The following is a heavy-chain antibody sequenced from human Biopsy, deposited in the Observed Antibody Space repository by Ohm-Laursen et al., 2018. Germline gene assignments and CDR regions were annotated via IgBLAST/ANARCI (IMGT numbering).Heavy chain of an antibody. Sequence: ASVKVSCKTSGFTFTNYGINWVRQAPGQGLEWMGWITAYNGNRDYAENLKGRVTMTTDTSTSTAYMELRSLRSEDTAIYYCAADLGYFDTIGCPWGQGTLITVSS. CDR2: ITAYNGNR. CDR1: GFTFTNYG. CDR3: AADLGYFDTIGCP. V-gene: IGHV1-18*01. D-gene: IGHD3-9*01. J-gene: IGHJ5*02.